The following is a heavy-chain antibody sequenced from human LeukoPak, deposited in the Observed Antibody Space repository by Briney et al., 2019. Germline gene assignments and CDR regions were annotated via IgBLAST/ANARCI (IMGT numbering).Heavy chain of an antibody. CDR1: GYTFTSYY. CDR3: ARVKFADFSDY. V-gene: IGHV7-4-1*02. J-gene: IGHJ4*02. CDR2: INTNIGNP. Sequence: ASVKVSCKASGYTFTSYYMHWVRQAPGQGLEWMGWINTNIGNPTYAQGFTGRFVFSLDTSVSTAYLQISSLKAEDTAVYYCARVKFADFSDYWGQGTLVTVSS. D-gene: IGHD2-21*02.